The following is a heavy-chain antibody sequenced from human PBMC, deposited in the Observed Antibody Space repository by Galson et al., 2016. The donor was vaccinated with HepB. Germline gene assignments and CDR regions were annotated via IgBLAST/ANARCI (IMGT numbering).Heavy chain of an antibody. V-gene: IGHV3-30-3*01. J-gene: IGHJ6*02. Sequence: SLRLSCAASGFSFDNHAIHWVRQTPGKGLEWVALISYDGSNKHYAESVQGRFSISRDNSKNTVYLQMNSLRPEDTAVYYCTRDLRGSGYDDAGSYYYGFDVWGQGAAVTVSS. CDR1: GFSFDNHA. D-gene: IGHD2-15*01. CDR2: ISYDGSNK. CDR3: TRDLRGSGYDDAGSYYYGFDV.